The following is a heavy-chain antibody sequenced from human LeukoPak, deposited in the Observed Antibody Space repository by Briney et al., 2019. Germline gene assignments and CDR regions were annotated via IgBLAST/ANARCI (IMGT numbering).Heavy chain of an antibody. D-gene: IGHD3-10*01. CDR3: ARVSASMVRGVIITGPFDP. Sequence: ASVKVSCKASGYTFTGYYMHWVRQAPGQGLEWMGWINPNSGGTNYAQKFQGRVTMTRDTSISTAYMELSRLRSDDTAVYYCARVSASMVRGVIITGPFDPWGQGTLVTASS. CDR2: INPNSGGT. V-gene: IGHV1-2*02. J-gene: IGHJ5*02. CDR1: GYTFTGYY.